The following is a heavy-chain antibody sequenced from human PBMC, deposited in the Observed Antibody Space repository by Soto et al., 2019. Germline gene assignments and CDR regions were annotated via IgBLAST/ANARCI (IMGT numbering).Heavy chain of an antibody. J-gene: IGHJ4*02. CDR1: GYSFSSLG. CDR3: TNSYCSSVSCLGNY. V-gene: IGHV1-3*01. Sequence: QVQLVQSGAEVKKPGASVKVSCKASGYSFSSLGMNWVRQAPGQRPEWMGWINAGNGNTKYSQKYQGRVTMTRDTSASTAYMELSSLTSEDTAVYYCTNSYCSSVSCLGNYWGQGTLVIVSS. CDR2: INAGNGNT. D-gene: IGHD2-15*01.